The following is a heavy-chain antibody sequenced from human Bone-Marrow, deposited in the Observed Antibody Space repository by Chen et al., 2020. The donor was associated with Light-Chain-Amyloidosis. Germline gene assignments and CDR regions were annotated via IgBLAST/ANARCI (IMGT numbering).Heavy chain of an antibody. V-gene: IGHV3-74*02. J-gene: IGHJ4*02. CDR1: GFTFNDYW. CDR2: IKSDGSAT. CDR3: TRGDCTSTCCFLDF. D-gene: IGHD2-2*01. Sequence: EVQLVESGGGLVQPGGCLRLSCAASGFTFNDYWMHWVRQVPGKGLVWVARIKSDGSATNYADSVKGRFTVSRDNAKNTLYLQMKSLRAEDTAVYYCTRGDCTSTCCFLDFWGQGTLVTVSS.